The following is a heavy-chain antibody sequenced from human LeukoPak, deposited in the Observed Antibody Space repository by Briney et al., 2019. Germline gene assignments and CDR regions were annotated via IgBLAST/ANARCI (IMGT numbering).Heavy chain of an antibody. V-gene: IGHV4-34*01. CDR2: INHSGST. CDR1: GGSFSGYY. D-gene: IGHD3-3*01. J-gene: IGHJ3*02. Sequence: SETLSLTCAVYGGSFSGYYWSWIRQPPGKGLEWIGEINHSGSTNYNPSLKSRVTISVDTSKNQFSLKLSSVTAADTAVYYCARGVSYDFWSGYTDAFDIWGQGTMVTVSS. CDR3: ARGVSYDFWSGYTDAFDI.